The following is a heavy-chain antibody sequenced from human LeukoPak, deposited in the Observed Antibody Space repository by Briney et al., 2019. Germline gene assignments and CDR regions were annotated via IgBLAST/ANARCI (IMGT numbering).Heavy chain of an antibody. CDR3: ARVAAYSSGWLNY. J-gene: IGHJ4*02. D-gene: IGHD6-19*01. CDR2: THHSGAT. CDR1: GVSITSNY. Sequence: SETLSLTCSVSGVSITSNYWSWIRQPPGKGLEWLGYTHHSGATSYNPSLKSRSTMSLDTSNNQFSLKLSSVTAADTAVYYCARVAAYSSGWLNYWGQGTLVTVSS. V-gene: IGHV4-59*01.